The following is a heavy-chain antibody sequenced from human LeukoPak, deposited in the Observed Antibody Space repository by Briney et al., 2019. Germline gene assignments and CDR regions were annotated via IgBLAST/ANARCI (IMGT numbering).Heavy chain of an antibody. V-gene: IGHV3-23*01. CDR3: ARDRGIQQLMPFDY. Sequence: PGGSLRLPCAASGFTFSSYAMSWVRQAPGKGLEWVSAISGSAGSTYFADSVQGRFTISRDNSKNTLYLQMNSLRAEDTAVYYCARDRGIQQLMPFDYWGQGTLVTVSS. CDR2: ISGSAGST. D-gene: IGHD5-18*01. CDR1: GFTFSSYA. J-gene: IGHJ4*02.